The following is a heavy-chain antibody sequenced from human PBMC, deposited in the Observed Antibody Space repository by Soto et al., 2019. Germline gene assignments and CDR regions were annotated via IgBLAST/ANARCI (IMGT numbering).Heavy chain of an antibody. V-gene: IGHV4-39*07. CDR1: GGSISSSSYY. Sequence: SETLSLTCPFSGGSISSSSYYWGWIRQPPGKGLEWIGSIYYSGSTYYNPSLKSRVTISVDTSKNQFSLKLSSVTAADTAVYYCARGFTMVRGVYAGYYYGMDVWGQGTTVTVSS. CDR3: ARGFTMVRGVYAGYYYGMDV. J-gene: IGHJ6*02. D-gene: IGHD3-10*01. CDR2: IYYSGST.